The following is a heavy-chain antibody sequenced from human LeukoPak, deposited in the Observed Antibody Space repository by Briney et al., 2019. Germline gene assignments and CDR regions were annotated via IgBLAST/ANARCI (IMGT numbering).Heavy chain of an antibody. D-gene: IGHD3-22*01. CDR2: ISSSSSYI. Sequence: GGPLRLSCAASGFTFSSYSMNWVRQAPGKGLEWVSSISSSSSYINYADSVKGRFTISRDNAKNSLYLQMNSLRAEDTAVYYCARDGGSGYADYWGQGTLVTVSS. CDR3: ARDGGSGYADY. V-gene: IGHV3-21*01. J-gene: IGHJ4*02. CDR1: GFTFSSYS.